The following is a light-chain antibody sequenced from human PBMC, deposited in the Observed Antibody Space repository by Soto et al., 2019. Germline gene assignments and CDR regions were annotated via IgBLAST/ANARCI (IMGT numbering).Light chain of an antibody. CDR3: QQYGSSPPWT. CDR1: QSVSSSY. J-gene: IGKJ1*01. V-gene: IGKV3-20*01. Sequence: EIVLTQSPGTLSLSPGERATLSCRASQSVSSSYLAWYQQKPGQAPRLLIYGAYSRATGIPDRFSGSGSGTDFTLTISRLEPEDFAVYYCQQYGSSPPWTFGQGHKVEIK. CDR2: GAY.